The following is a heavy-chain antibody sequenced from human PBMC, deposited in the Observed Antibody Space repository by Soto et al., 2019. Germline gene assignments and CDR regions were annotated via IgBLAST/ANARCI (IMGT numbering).Heavy chain of an antibody. V-gene: IGHV1-18*01. CDR1: GYAFTTYG. J-gene: IGHJ4*02. Sequence: QVHLVQSGAEVKKPGASVKVSCKGSGYAFTTYGITWVRQAPGQGLEWMGWIRDHNGNTNYAQKLQGRVTVTRDTSTSTAYMELRSLRSDDTAVYYCARGRYGDYWGQGALVTVSS. D-gene: IGHD1-1*01. CDR2: IRDHNGNT. CDR3: ARGRYGDY.